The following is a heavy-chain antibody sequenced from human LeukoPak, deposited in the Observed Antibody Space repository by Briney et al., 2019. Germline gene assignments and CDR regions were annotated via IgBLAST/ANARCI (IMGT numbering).Heavy chain of an antibody. V-gene: IGHV3-30-3*01. Sequence: GGSLRLSCAASGFTFSSYAMHWVRQAPGKGLEWVAVISYDGSNKYYADSVKGRFTISRDNSKNTLYLQMNSLRAEDTALYYCAKAPSNSWYPFDYWGQGTLVTVSS. CDR1: GFTFSSYA. CDR3: AKAPSNSWYPFDY. D-gene: IGHD6-13*01. CDR2: ISYDGSNK. J-gene: IGHJ4*02.